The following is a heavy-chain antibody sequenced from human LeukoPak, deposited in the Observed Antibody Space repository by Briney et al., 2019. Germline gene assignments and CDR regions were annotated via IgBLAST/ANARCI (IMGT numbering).Heavy chain of an antibody. D-gene: IGHD3-22*01. CDR3: ARDGAGDYYDSSGYYYED. V-gene: IGHV4-4*07. CDR2: IYASGST. J-gene: IGHJ4*02. CDR1: GGSISSYY. Sequence: PSETLSLICTVSGGSISSYYWSWIRQPAGKGLEWIGRIYASGSTYYNPSLKSRVTMSVDTSKNQFSLRLTTVTAADTAVYYCARDGAGDYYDSSGYYYEDWGQGTLVTVSS.